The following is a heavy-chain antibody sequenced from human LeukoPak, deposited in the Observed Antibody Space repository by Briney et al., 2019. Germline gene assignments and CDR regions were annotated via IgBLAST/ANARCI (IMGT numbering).Heavy chain of an antibody. Sequence: PSQTLSLTCTVSGGSISSGGYYWSWIRQHPGKGLEWIGYIYYSGSTYYNPSLKSRVTISVDTSKNQFSLKLSSVTAADTAVYYCARGPYYYDRGAFDIWGQGTMVTVPS. CDR2: IYYSGST. V-gene: IGHV4-31*03. D-gene: IGHD3-22*01. J-gene: IGHJ3*02. CDR1: GGSISSGGYY. CDR3: ARGPYYYDRGAFDI.